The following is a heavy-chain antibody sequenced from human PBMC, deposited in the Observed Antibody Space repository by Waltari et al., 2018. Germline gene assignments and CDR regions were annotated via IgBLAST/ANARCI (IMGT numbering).Heavy chain of an antibody. V-gene: IGHV3-48*02. CDR3: ARDHDWAFDH. J-gene: IGHJ4*02. D-gene: IGHD3-16*01. CDR2: IRDKSNTI. CDR1: GFMFSWYS. Sequence: VQLVESGGAFVQPGDSLRLSCETSGFMFSWYSVNWVRQAPGKGPEWLAYIRDKSNTISYALSVKGRFTISRDNAEKSLFLQMNSLRDEDTAVYYCARDHDWAFDHWGPGTLVTVSS.